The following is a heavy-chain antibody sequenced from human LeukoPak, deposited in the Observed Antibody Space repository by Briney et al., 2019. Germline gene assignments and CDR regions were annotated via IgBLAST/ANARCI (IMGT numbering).Heavy chain of an antibody. D-gene: IGHD3-10*01. CDR2: IYSGGST. CDR3: ARVSPYGSGSSCDY. Sequence: GGSLRLFCAASGFTVSSNYMSWVRQAPGRGLEWVSVIYSGGSTYYADSVRGRFTISRDTSKKTLYLQMNSLRTEDTAVYYCARVSPYGSGSSCDYWGQGTPVTVSS. V-gene: IGHV3-66*01. CDR1: GFTVSSNY. J-gene: IGHJ4*02.